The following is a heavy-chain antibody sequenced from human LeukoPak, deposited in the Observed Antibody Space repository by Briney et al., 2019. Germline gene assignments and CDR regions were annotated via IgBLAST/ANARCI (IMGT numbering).Heavy chain of an antibody. V-gene: IGHV3-23*01. D-gene: IGHD6-19*01. CDR1: GFTFSNSA. Sequence: PGGSLRPSCAASGFTFSNSAMSWVRQAPGKGLEWVSTLSGSGITTYYADSVKGRLTISRDNSKNTLYLQMNSLRAEDTAVYYCAKGIYSSGWSYFDYWGHGTLVTVSS. J-gene: IGHJ4*01. CDR2: LSGSGITT. CDR3: AKGIYSSGWSYFDY.